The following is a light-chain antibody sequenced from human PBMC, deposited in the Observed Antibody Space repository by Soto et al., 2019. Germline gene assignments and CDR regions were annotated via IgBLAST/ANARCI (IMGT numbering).Light chain of an antibody. J-gene: IGKJ2*01. CDR1: QTTYNW. CDR3: QQYHSYSYT. CDR2: DAS. Sequence: DIQMTQSPSTLSASVGDRVTITCRASQTTYNWLAWYQQKPGKAPKLLIYDASSLQSGVPSRFSGSGSGTEFTLTISRLQPDDFATYYCQQYHSYSYTFGQGTKQEIK. V-gene: IGKV1-5*01.